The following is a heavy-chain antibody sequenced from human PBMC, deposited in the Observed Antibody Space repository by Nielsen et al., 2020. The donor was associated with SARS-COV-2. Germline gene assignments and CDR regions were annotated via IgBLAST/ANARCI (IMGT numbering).Heavy chain of an antibody. CDR1: GFTFSSYA. CDR2: ISYDGSNK. D-gene: IGHD1-26*01. Sequence: GSLKISCAASGFTFSSYAMHWVRQAPGKGLEWVAVISYDGSNKYYADSVKGRFTISRDNSKNTLYLQMNSLRVEDTAVYYCATTRSPRGDYWGQGTLVTVSS. J-gene: IGHJ4*02. CDR3: ATTRSPRGDY. V-gene: IGHV3-30-3*01.